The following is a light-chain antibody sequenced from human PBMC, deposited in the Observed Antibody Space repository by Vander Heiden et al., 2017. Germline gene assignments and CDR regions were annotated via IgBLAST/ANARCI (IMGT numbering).Light chain of an antibody. CDR3: CSDAGNINWV. CDR1: YRDVGGYSF. V-gene: IGLV2-11*01. J-gene: IGLJ3*02. CDR2: DVI. Sequence: QSALTQPRSVSGSPGHSVTISCTGTYRDVGGYSFVSCYQQPPGKPPQLIIYDVIKRPSGVPDRFSGSKSGATASMTISGLQAGDEADYYCCSDAGNINWVFGGGTKLIVL.